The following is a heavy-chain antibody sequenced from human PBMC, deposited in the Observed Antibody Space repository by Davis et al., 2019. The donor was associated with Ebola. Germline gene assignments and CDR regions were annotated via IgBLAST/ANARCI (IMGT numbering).Heavy chain of an antibody. CDR3: ARGVGATDY. V-gene: IGHV1-69*04. Sequence: SVKVSCKASGYTFTSYGISWVRQAPGQGLEWMGRIIPILGIANYAQKFQGRVTITADKSTSTAYMELSSLRSEDTAVHYCARGVGATDYWGQGTLVTVSS. D-gene: IGHD1-26*01. CDR1: GYTFTSYG. J-gene: IGHJ4*02. CDR2: IIPILGIA.